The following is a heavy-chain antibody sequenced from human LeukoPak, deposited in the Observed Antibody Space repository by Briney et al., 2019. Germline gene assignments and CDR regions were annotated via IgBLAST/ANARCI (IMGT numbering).Heavy chain of an antibody. CDR3: ARESGPYCGGDCYFDF. V-gene: IGHV1-18*01. CDR1: GYSFTSYG. Sequence: GASVKVSFKTSGYSFTSYGISWVRQAPGQGLEWMGSISGYNGHTNYAQKVQDRVTLTTDTSTSTAYMEVRSLTSDDTAVYYCARESGPYCGGDCYFDFWGQGTLVTVSS. D-gene: IGHD2-21*02. CDR2: ISGYNGHT. J-gene: IGHJ4*02.